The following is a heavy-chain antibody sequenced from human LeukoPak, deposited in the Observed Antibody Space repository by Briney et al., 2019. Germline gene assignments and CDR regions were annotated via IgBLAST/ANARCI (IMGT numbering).Heavy chain of an antibody. CDR3: ARSDSGYDPPDY. J-gene: IGHJ4*02. D-gene: IGHD5-12*01. V-gene: IGHV4-34*01. CDR2: INHSGST. Sequence: PSETLSLTCAVYGGSFSGYYWSWIRQPPEKGLEWIGEINHSGSTNYNPSLKSRVTISVDTSKNQFSLKLSSVTAADTAVYYCARSDSGYDPPDYWGQGTLVTVSS. CDR1: GGSFSGYY.